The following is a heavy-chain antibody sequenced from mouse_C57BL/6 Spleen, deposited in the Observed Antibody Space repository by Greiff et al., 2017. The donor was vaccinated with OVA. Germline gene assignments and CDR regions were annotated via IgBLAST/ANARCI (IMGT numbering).Heavy chain of an antibody. CDR3: TTDGNYPFAY. CDR2: IDPENGDT. Sequence: EVKLQESGAELVRPGASVKLSCTASGFNIKDDYMHWVKQRPEQGLEWIGWIDPENGDTEYASKFQGKATITADTSSNTAYLQLSSLTSEDTAVYYCTTDGNYPFAYWGQGTLVTVSA. D-gene: IGHD2-1*01. V-gene: IGHV14-4*01. CDR1: GFNIKDDY. J-gene: IGHJ3*01.